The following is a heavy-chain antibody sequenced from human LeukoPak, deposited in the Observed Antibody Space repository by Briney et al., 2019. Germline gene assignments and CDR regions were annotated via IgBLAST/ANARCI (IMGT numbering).Heavy chain of an antibody. CDR2: IIPIFGTA. V-gene: IGHV1-69*05. CDR3: ARIVGATGDFDY. CDR1: GGTFSSYA. Sequence: AVKVSRKASGGTFSSYAISWVRQAPAQGLEWMGRIIPIFGTANYAQKFQGRVTITTDESTSTAYMELSSLRSEDTAVYYCARIVGATGDFDYWGQGTLVTVSS. J-gene: IGHJ4*02. D-gene: IGHD1-26*01.